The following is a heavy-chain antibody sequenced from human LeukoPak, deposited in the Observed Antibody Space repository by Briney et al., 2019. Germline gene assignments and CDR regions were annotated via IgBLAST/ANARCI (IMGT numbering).Heavy chain of an antibody. J-gene: IGHJ4*02. Sequence: GGSLRLSSAASGFTFSSYGMHWVRQAPGKELEKVAVISYDGSNKYYSDSVNGRFTISRDNSKNTLYLQMNSLRAEDTAVYYCASLPYGSGSYYKGLDYWGQGTLVTVSS. CDR3: ASLPYGSGSYYKGLDY. CDR1: GFTFSSYG. CDR2: ISYDGSNK. V-gene: IGHV3-30*03. D-gene: IGHD3-10*01.